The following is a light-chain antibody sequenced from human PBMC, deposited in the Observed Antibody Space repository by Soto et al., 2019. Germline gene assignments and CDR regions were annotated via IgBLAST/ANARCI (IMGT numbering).Light chain of an antibody. J-gene: IGLJ1*01. CDR2: GVT. CDR3: GSYSSTDTPFV. Sequence: QAVVAQPSCVSGSPGQSITISCTGTSTDVGGYNYVSWYQHHSGKAPKLLIYGVTNRPSGISDRFSGSKSVNTASLTISGLQAEDESDYYCGSYSSTDTPFVFGTGTKVTVL. CDR1: STDVGGYNY. V-gene: IGLV2-14*01.